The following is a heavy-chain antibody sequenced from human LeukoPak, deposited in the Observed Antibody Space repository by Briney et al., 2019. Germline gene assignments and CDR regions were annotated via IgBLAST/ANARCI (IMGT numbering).Heavy chain of an antibody. Sequence: WETLSLTCTVSGGSIGSSSYYWGWIRQPPGKGLEWIGGINHSGRTNYNPALKSRVTISVNTSNNQFSLKLSSVTAADTAVYYCASEDFDWSSRPSDYWGQGTLVTVSS. V-gene: IGHV4-39*07. CDR1: GGSIGSSSYY. J-gene: IGHJ4*02. D-gene: IGHD3-9*01. CDR2: INHSGRT. CDR3: ASEDFDWSSRPSDY.